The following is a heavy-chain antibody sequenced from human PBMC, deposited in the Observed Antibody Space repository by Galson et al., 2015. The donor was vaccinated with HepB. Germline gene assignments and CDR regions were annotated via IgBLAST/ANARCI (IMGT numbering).Heavy chain of an antibody. D-gene: IGHD3-3*01. Sequence: TLSLTCAVYGGSFSGYYWSWIRQPPGKGLEWIGEINHSGSTNYNPSLKSRVTISVDTSKNQFSLKLSSVTAADTAVYYCARGGGWLWSGYSNWFDPWGQGTLVTVSS. J-gene: IGHJ5*02. V-gene: IGHV4-34*01. CDR2: INHSGST. CDR1: GGSFSGYY. CDR3: ARGGGWLWSGYSNWFDP.